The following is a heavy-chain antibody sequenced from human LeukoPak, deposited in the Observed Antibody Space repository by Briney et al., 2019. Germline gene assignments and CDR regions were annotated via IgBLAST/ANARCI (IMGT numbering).Heavy chain of an antibody. CDR1: GGSISSYY. Sequence: PSETLSLTCTVSGGSISSYYWSWIRQPPGKGLEWIGYIYYSGSTNYNPSLKSRVTISVDTSKNQFSLKLSSVTAADTAVYYCARRVGRYYFDYWGQGTLVTVSS. CDR2: IYYSGST. J-gene: IGHJ4*02. CDR3: ARRVGRYYFDY. V-gene: IGHV4-59*01. D-gene: IGHD1-26*01.